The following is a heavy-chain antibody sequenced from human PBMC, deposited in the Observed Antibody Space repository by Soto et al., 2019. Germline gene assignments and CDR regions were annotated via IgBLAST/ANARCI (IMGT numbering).Heavy chain of an antibody. CDR3: ARDQSPSSGWPGMDV. CDR1: GYTFTDYY. J-gene: IGHJ6*02. Sequence: ASVKVSCKASGYTFTDYYMHWVRQTPGQGLEWMGWINPNSGGTNYAQKFQGRVTMTRDTSISTAYMELNRLRSDDTAVYYCARDQSPSSGWPGMDVWGQGTTVTVSS. D-gene: IGHD6-19*01. CDR2: INPNSGGT. V-gene: IGHV1-2*02.